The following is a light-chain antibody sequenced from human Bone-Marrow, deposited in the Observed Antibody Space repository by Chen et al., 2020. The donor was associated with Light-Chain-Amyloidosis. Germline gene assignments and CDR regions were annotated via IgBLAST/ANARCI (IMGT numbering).Light chain of an antibody. CDR1: QSISDW. CDR3: QQYNTYSRT. J-gene: IGKJ1*01. V-gene: IGKV1-5*03. Sequence: DIQLTQSPSTPPASVGDRVTITFQASQSISDWLAWYHQKPGKAPKVLIYKESTLQSGVPSRCSGSGSGTEFTLTINSLLPDDFATYYCQQYNTYSRTFGQGTKVEVK. CDR2: KES.